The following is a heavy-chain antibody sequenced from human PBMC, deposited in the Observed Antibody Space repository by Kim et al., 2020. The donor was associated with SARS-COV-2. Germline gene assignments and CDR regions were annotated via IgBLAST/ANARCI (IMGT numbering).Heavy chain of an antibody. J-gene: IGHJ6*02. V-gene: IGHV7-4-1*02. D-gene: IGHD3-3*01. CDR1: GYTFTNYA. CDR3: ARYYDLYGMDV. Sequence: ASVKVSCKASGYTFTNYAINWVRQAPGQGPEWMGWINTNTGNPTYAQGFTGRFVFSLDTSVSTAYLQISSLKAEDTAVYYCARYYDLYGMDVWGQGTMVIVSS. CDR2: INTNTGNP.